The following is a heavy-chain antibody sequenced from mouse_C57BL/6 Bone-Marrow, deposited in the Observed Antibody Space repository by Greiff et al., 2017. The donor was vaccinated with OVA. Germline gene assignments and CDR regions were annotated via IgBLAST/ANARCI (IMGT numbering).Heavy chain of an antibody. CDR1: GYTFTDYE. D-gene: IGHD2-5*01. CDR3: TRSYSNYGDFDY. J-gene: IGHJ2*01. Sequence: QVQLQQSGAELVRPGASVTLSCKASGYTFTDYEMHWVKQTPVHGQEWIGARAPETGGTAYNQKFKGKAILTADTSSSTAYMELRSLTSEDSAVYYGTRSYSNYGDFDYWGQGTTLTVSS. V-gene: IGHV1-15*01. CDR2: RAPETGGT.